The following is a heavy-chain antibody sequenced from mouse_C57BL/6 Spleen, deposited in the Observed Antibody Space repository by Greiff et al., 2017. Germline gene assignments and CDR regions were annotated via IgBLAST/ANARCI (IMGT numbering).Heavy chain of an antibody. CDR3: ARYYYGSSYGFAY. J-gene: IGHJ3*01. V-gene: IGHV1-26*01. CDR1: GYTFTDYY. Sequence: EVHLVESGPELVKPGASVKISCKASGYTFTDYYMNWVKQSHGKSLEWIGDINPNNGGTSYNQKFKGKATLTVDKSSSTAYMELRSLTSADSAVYYCARYYYGSSYGFAYWGQGTLVTVSA. D-gene: IGHD1-1*01. CDR2: INPNNGGT.